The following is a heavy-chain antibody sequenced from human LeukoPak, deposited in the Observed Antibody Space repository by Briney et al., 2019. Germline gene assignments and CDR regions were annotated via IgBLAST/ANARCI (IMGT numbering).Heavy chain of an antibody. CDR3: AVYLTTVNTALAE. D-gene: IGHD4-17*01. V-gene: IGHV3-23*01. Sequence: GGSLTPSWAASGFTFSSYAMTWVRQAPGEGLEWVSGISGSGGSTFYADSVKGRFTISRDNSKNTLYLQMNSLRAEDSAVYYCAVYLTTVNTALAEWGQGTLVTVSS. CDR1: GFTFSSYA. J-gene: IGHJ4*02. CDR2: ISGSGGST.